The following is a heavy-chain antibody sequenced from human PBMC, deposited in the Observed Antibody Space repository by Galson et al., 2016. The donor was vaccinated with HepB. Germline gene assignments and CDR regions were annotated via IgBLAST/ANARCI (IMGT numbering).Heavy chain of an antibody. CDR3: AKDRGGRVYFYVMDV. Sequence: SLRLSCAASGFTFSSYAMHWVRQAPGKGLEWVALISYDGNNKYYADSVRGRFTISRDNSKNTLYLQMNSLRPEDTAVYYCAKDRGGRVYFYVMDVWGQGTTVIVSS. V-gene: IGHV3-30-3*01. CDR2: ISYDGNNK. J-gene: IGHJ6*02. D-gene: IGHD3-10*01. CDR1: GFTFSSYA.